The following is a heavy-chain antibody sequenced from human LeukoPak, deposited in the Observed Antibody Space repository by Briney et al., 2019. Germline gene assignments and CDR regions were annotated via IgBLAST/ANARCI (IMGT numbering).Heavy chain of an antibody. V-gene: IGHV3-15*07. CDR1: GFTFNNAW. Sequence: PGGSLRLSRAASGFTFNNAWMNWVRQAPGKGLEWVGRIKSKTDGGTTDYAAPVKGRFTISRDDSKNTLYLQMNSLKTEDTAMYYCTTYTVTTPYFFDYWGQGTLVTVSS. J-gene: IGHJ4*02. CDR3: TTYTVTTPYFFDY. D-gene: IGHD4-17*01. CDR2: IKSKTDGGTT.